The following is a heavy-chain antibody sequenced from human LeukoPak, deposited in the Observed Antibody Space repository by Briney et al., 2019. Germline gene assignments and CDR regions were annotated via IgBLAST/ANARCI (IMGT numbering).Heavy chain of an antibody. Sequence: GGSLRLSCAASGFTFSTFAMNWVRQGPGKGLEWVAVISDRGGITYYADSLKGRFTISRDNSKNTLYLQMNSLRAEDTAVYYCAKDIVPDYGSTFDFWGQGTMVTVSS. V-gene: IGHV3-23*01. D-gene: IGHD4-17*01. CDR3: AKDIVPDYGSTFDF. CDR1: GFTFSTFA. CDR2: ISDRGGIT. J-gene: IGHJ3*01.